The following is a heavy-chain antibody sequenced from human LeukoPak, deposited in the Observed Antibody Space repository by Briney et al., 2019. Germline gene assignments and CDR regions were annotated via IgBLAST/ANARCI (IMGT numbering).Heavy chain of an antibody. J-gene: IGHJ3*02. V-gene: IGHV1-2*06. CDR2: INPNSGGT. D-gene: IGHD2-15*01. CDR1: GYTFTGYY. Sequence: GASVKVSCKASGYTFTGYYMHWVRQAPGQGLEWMGRINPNSGGTNYAQKFQGRVTMTRDTSISTAHVELSRLRSDDTAVYYCAREARLGCSGGSCFNDAFDIWGQGTMVTVSS. CDR3: AREARLGCSGGSCFNDAFDI.